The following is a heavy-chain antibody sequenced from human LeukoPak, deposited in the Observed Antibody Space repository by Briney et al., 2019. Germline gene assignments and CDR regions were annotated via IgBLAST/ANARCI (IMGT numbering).Heavy chain of an antibody. CDR1: RGTFSSYA. CDR2: IIPIFGTA. CDR3: ARGWGQQLTYYYCMDV. V-gene: IGHV1-69*13. Sequence: SVKVSCKASRGTFSSYAISWVRQAPGQGLEWMGGIIPIFGTANYAQKFQGRVTITADESTSTAYMELSSLRSEDTAVYYCARGWGQQLTYYYCMDVWGKGTTVTVSS. J-gene: IGHJ6*04. D-gene: IGHD6-13*01.